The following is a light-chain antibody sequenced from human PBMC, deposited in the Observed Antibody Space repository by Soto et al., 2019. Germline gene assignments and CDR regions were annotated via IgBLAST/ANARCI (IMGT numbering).Light chain of an antibody. J-gene: IGKJ4*01. CDR1: QDISNY. V-gene: IGKV1-33*01. CDR2: DAS. Sequence: DIQMTQSPSSLSASVGDRVTITCQASQDISNYLNWYQQKPGKAPKLLIYDASNLERGVPSRFSGSGSGTDFTVTISSLQPEDIATYYCQQYDNLPFTFGGGTKVEIE. CDR3: QQYDNLPFT.